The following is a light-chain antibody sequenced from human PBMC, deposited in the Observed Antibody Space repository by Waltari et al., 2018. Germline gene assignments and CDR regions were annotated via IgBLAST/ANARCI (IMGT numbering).Light chain of an antibody. J-gene: IGKJ2*01. CDR3: QQYDSYVYT. CDR1: QSVSSW. V-gene: IGKV1-5*01. Sequence: IQMTQSPSTLSASVGDTVTITCRASQSVSSWLAWYQQKAGKAPTVLIYDASDLESGVPSRFSGSGSDTESTLTISNLQPDDFATYYCQQYDSYVYTFGQGTKLEIK. CDR2: DAS.